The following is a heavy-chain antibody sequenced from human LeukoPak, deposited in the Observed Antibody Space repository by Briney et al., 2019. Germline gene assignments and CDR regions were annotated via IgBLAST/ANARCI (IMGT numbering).Heavy chain of an antibody. V-gene: IGHV4-4*07. J-gene: IGHJ4*02. CDR3: SRDFYGGYTSGYYFDF. Sequence: SETLSLTCTVSGDSISRYYWSWIRQPAGKALEWIGRIHPSGSTNFNAPLKSRVTISIDKSLSQVSLRLTSVTAAATAVYYWSRDFYGGYTSGYYFDFWGQGIPVTVSS. D-gene: IGHD5-18*01. CDR1: GDSISRYY. CDR2: IHPSGST.